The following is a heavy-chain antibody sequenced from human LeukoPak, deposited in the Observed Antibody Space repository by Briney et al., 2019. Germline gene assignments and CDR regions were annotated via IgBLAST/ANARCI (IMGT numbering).Heavy chain of an antibody. Sequence: SETLSLTCTVSGGSISTYYWRWIRQSPGKGLEWIGYIYYSGSTSYNPSLKRRVTISIDKSKTHFSLILISVTAADTAVYYCSRVFYSVSWGYFDYWGQGTLVTVSS. J-gene: IGHJ4*02. CDR2: IYYSGST. CDR1: GGSISTYY. V-gene: IGHV4-59*01. CDR3: SRVFYSVSWGYFDY. D-gene: IGHD3-10*02.